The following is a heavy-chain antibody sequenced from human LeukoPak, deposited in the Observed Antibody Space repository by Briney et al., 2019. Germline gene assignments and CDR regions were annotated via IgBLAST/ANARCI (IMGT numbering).Heavy chain of an antibody. CDR3: ATGGGWYAGGAFDI. D-gene: IGHD6-19*01. CDR2: INPNSGGT. Sequence: ASVKVSCKASGYTFTSYDINWVRQAPGQGLEWLGWINPNSGGTNYAQKFQGWVTMTRDTSISTAYMELSRLRSDDTAVYYCATGGGWYAGGAFDIWGQGTMVTVSS. V-gene: IGHV1-2*04. J-gene: IGHJ3*02. CDR1: GYTFTSYD.